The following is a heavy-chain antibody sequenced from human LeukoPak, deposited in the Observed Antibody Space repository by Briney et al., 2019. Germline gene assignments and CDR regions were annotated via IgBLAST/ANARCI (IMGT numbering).Heavy chain of an antibody. D-gene: IGHD4-17*01. CDR3: ASHYGDYNDY. CDR1: GYNFSIHW. Sequence: ASVKVSCKASGYNFSIHWMHWVRQAPGQGLEWMGWSSAYNGNTNYAQKLHGRVTITPDTSTNTHYMEPRGLRSAATAVYYCASHYGDYNDYWGQGTLVTVSS. V-gene: IGHV1-18*04. CDR2: SSAYNGNT. J-gene: IGHJ4*02.